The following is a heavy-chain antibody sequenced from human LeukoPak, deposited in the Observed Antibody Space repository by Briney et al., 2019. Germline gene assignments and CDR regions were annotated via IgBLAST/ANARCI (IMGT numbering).Heavy chain of an antibody. CDR2: IYHDGST. CDR3: ARGRGGYTYRHHY. Sequence: SETLSLTCAVSGGSISSNNWWIWVRQSPEKGLEWIGEIYHDGSTNYNPSLKSRVTISMDKSKNQLSLKLNFVTAADTAVYYCARGRGGYTYRHHYWGQGTLVTVSS. V-gene: IGHV4-4*02. D-gene: IGHD5-18*01. CDR1: GGSISSNNW. J-gene: IGHJ4*02.